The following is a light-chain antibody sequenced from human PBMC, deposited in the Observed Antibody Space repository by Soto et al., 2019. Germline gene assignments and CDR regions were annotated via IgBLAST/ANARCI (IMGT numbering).Light chain of an antibody. J-gene: IGKJ4*01. Sequence: EIVLTQSPGTLSLSPGERATLSCRASQSVSSSYFAWYQQKPGQAPRLLIYSASTRATGTPARFSGSGSGTEFTLTISRLQSEDFAVYYCQQHNNWPPLTFGGGTKVDIK. CDR2: SAS. CDR1: QSVSSSY. CDR3: QQHNNWPPLT. V-gene: IGKV3D-15*01.